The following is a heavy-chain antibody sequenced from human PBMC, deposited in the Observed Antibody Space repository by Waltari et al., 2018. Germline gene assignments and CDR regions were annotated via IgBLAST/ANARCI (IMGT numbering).Heavy chain of an antibody. Sequence: QVQLVQSGAEVKKPGASVTVSCKASGYTFNSYDINWVRQANGQGLEWMGWMNPNSVNTGDAQKFQGRVTMTRNTSISTAYMELSSLRSEDTAVYYCARGSDSYYYDSSGYYGDYWGQGTLVTVSS. D-gene: IGHD3-22*01. CDR3: ARGSDSYYYDSSGYYGDY. CDR2: MNPNSVNT. J-gene: IGHJ4*02. V-gene: IGHV1-8*01. CDR1: GYTFNSYD.